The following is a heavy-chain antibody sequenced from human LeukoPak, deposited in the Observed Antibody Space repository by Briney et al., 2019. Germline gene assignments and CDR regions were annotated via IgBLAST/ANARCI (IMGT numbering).Heavy chain of an antibody. CDR1: GFTFSDYI. J-gene: IGHJ5*02. CDR3: ARAVVPAAIGWFDP. CDR2: ISSSSNTI. D-gene: IGHD2-2*02. V-gene: IGHV3-48*04. Sequence: PGGSLRLSCAASGFTFSDYIMNWVRQAPGKGLEWVSYISSSSNTIYCADSVKGRFTISRDNARNSLYLQMNSLRVEDTAVYYCARAVVPAAIGWFDPWGQGTLVTVSS.